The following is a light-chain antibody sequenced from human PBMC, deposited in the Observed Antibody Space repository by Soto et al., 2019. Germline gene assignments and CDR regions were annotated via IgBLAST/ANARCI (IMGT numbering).Light chain of an antibody. CDR1: RSVSSY. J-gene: IGKJ5*01. Sequence: EIVLTQSPATLSLSPGESATLSCRATRSVSSYLAWYQQKPGQAPRLLIYDASSRPTDIPARFSGSVSGTDFTLTISSLEPEDFALYYCQQRSNWPITFGQGTRLEI. CDR3: QQRSNWPIT. CDR2: DAS. V-gene: IGKV3-11*01.